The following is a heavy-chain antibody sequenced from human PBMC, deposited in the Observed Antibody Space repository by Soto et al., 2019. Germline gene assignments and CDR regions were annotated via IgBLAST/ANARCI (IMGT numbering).Heavy chain of an antibody. J-gene: IGHJ5*02. Sequence: NPGGSLRLSCAASGFTFSSYSMNWVRQAPGKGLEWVSSISSSSSYIYYADSVKGRFTISRDNAKNSLYLQMNSLRAEDTAVYYCARGGDVVVVSPTTNWFDPWGQGTLVTVSS. D-gene: IGHD2-15*01. CDR3: ARGGDVVVVSPTTNWFDP. CDR1: GFTFSSYS. CDR2: ISSSSSYI. V-gene: IGHV3-21*01.